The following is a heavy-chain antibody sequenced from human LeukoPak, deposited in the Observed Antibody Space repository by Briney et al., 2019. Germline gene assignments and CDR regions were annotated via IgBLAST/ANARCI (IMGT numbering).Heavy chain of an antibody. D-gene: IGHD1-26*01. Sequence: GGSLRLSCAASGFTFSSYAMSWVRQAPGKGLEWVSGISGSGSSTCYADSVKDRFTISRDNSKNTLYLQMNSLRAEDTAIYYCARGSSGSYSPDYWGQGTLVTVSS. J-gene: IGHJ4*02. V-gene: IGHV3-23*01. CDR3: ARGSSGSYSPDY. CDR2: ISGSGSST. CDR1: GFTFSSYA.